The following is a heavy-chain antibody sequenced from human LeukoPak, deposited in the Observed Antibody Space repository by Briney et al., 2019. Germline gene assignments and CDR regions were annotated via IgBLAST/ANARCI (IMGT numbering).Heavy chain of an antibody. CDR3: ARVRGYCSSTSCYNNWFDP. J-gene: IGHJ5*02. Sequence: ASVEVSCKASGYTFTSYGISWVRQAPGQGLEWMGWISAYNGNTNYAQKLKGRVTMTTDTSTSTAYMELRSLRSDDTAVYYCARVRGYCSSTSCYNNWFDPWGQGTLVTVSS. D-gene: IGHD2-2*01. CDR1: GYTFTSYG. CDR2: ISAYNGNT. V-gene: IGHV1-18*01.